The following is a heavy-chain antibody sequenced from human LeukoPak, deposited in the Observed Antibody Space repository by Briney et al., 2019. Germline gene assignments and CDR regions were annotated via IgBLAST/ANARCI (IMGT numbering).Heavy chain of an antibody. J-gene: IGHJ6*03. CDR3: AKSSGYGDYGYYYYYMDV. Sequence: RGSLRLSCAASGFTFSSYWMSWVRQAPGKGLEWVSAISGSGYTTYYADSVKGRFTISRDNSENTLYLQMNSLRAEDTAVYYCAKSSGYGDYGYYYYYMDVWGKGTTVTISS. CDR1: GFTFSSYW. D-gene: IGHD4-17*01. CDR2: ISGSGYTT. V-gene: IGHV3-23*01.